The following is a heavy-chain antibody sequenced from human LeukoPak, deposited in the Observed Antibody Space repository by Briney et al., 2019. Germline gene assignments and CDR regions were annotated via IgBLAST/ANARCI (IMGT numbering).Heavy chain of an antibody. CDR3: ARGGIVGAFF. CDR2: INAGNGNT. J-gene: IGHJ4*02. CDR1: GGTFSSYA. V-gene: IGHV1-3*01. D-gene: IGHD1-26*01. Sequence: ASLKVSCKASGGTFSSYAVHWVRQAPGQRLEWMGWINAGNGNTKYSQKFQGRVTITRDTSASTAYMELSSLRSEDTAVYYCARGGIVGAFFWGQGTLVTVSS.